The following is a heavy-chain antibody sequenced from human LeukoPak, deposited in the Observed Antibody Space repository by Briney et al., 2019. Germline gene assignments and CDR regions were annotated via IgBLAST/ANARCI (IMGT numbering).Heavy chain of an antibody. CDR1: GGTFSSYA. CDR2: IIPIFGTA. J-gene: IGHJ4*02. CDR3: ASGYDSSGYHDY. V-gene: IGHV1-69*05. D-gene: IGHD3-22*01. Sequence: ASVKVSCKASGGTFSSYAISWVRQAPGQGLEWMGGIIPIFGTANYAQKFQGRVTITTDESTSTAYMELSSLPSEDTAVYYCASGYDSSGYHDYWGQGTLVTVCS.